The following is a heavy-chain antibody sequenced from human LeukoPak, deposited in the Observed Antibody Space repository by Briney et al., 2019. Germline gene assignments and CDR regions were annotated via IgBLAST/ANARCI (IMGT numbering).Heavy chain of an antibody. CDR2: ISSSSSYI. J-gene: IGHJ6*04. CDR3: ARAYCSGGSCYSPSYYYYGMDV. D-gene: IGHD2-15*01. CDR1: GFTFSSYS. V-gene: IGHV3-21*01. Sequence: GGSLGLSCAASGFTFSSYSMNWVRQAPGKGLEWVSSISSSSSYIYYADSVKGRFTISRDNAKNSLYLQMNSLRAEDTAVYYCARAYCSGGSCYSPSYYYYGMDVWGKGTTVTVSS.